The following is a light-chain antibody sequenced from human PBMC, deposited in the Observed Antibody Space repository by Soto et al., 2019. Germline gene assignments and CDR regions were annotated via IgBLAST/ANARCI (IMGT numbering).Light chain of an antibody. J-gene: IGKJ2*01. CDR1: QSISSW. CDR3: QQYNSPAT. V-gene: IGKV1-5*01. CDR2: DAS. Sequence: DIQMTQSPSTLSASVGDRVTITCRASQSISSWLAWYQQKPGKAPKVLIYDASILESGVPSRFSGSGAGTEFTLTISRLQPEDVATYYCQQYNSPATFGQGTKLEIK.